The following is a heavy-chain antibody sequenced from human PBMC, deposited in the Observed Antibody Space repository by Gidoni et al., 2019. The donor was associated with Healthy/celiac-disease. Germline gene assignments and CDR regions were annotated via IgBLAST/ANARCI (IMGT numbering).Heavy chain of an antibody. V-gene: IGHV3-23*01. CDR2: ISGSGGST. CDR3: AKVEYSSSYSHYYYCMDV. D-gene: IGHD6-6*01. J-gene: IGHJ6*02. Sequence: EVQLLESGGGMVQPGGSLRLCGAASRFTCRSYAMSWVRQAPGKGLEWVSAISGSGGSTYYADSVKGRFTISRDNSKNTLYLQMNSLRAEDTAVYYCAKVEYSSSYSHYYYCMDVWGQGTLVTVSS. CDR1: RFTCRSYA.